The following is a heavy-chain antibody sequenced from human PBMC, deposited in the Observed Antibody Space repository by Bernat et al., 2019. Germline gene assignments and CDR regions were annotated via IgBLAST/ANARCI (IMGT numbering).Heavy chain of an antibody. D-gene: IGHD3-22*01. CDR3: ASLVPANYDSSGYYLD. CDR1: GFTFSSYW. J-gene: IGHJ4*02. Sequence: EVQLVESGGGLVQPGGSLRLSCAASGFTFSSYWMSWVRQAPGKGLEWVANIKQDGSEKYYVDSVKGRFTISRDNAKNSLYLQMNSLRAEDTAVYYCASLVPANYDSSGYYLDWGQGTLVTVSS. CDR2: IKQDGSEK. V-gene: IGHV3-7*03.